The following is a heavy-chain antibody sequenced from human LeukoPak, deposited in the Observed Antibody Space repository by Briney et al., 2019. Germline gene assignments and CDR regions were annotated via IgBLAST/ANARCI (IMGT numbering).Heavy chain of an antibody. D-gene: IGHD3-9*01. CDR2: IYYSGST. V-gene: IGHV4-39*07. CDR1: GGSISSSSYY. CDR3: ATSYDILTGDDY. Sequence: SETLSVTCTVSGGSISSSSYYWGWVRQPPGKGLEWIGSIYYSGSTYYNPSLKSRLTISVDTSKNQFSLKLSSVTAADTAVYYCATSYDILTGDDYWGQGTLVTVSS. J-gene: IGHJ4*02.